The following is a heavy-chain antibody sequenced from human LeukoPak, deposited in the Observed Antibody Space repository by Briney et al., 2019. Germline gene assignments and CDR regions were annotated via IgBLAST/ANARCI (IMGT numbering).Heavy chain of an antibody. Sequence: GGSPALSCAASGFIFSNYVMNWGRQTPGKGLEWVSYISDHGKSRNYVDSVKGRFAISRDNAKNSLYLQMNSLRVEDTAVYFCARARVAAPLLDYWGQVTVVTDSS. J-gene: IGHJ4*02. D-gene: IGHD6-13*01. V-gene: IGHV3-48*03. CDR2: ISDHGKSR. CDR3: ARARVAAPLLDY. CDR1: GFIFSNYV.